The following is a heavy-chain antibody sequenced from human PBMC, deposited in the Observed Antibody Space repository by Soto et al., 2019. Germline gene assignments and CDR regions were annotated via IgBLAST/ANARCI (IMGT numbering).Heavy chain of an antibody. D-gene: IGHD2-15*01. CDR3: GRSRYCSGSTSSNNYYFYYMDV. CDR2: IYSSGRT. J-gene: IGHJ6*03. CDR1: GGSTSSYY. V-gene: IGHV4-4*09. Sequence: SETLSLTCTVSGGSTSSYYWSWIRQPPGKGLEWIGNIYSSGRTNSNPSLKSRVSISVDTSKNQFSLSLSSVTAADTAVYYCGRSRYCSGSTSSNNYYFYYMDVGGKGTTVTVSS.